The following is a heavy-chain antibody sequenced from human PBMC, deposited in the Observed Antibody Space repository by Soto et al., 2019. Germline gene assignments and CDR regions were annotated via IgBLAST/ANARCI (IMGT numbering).Heavy chain of an antibody. J-gene: IGHJ4*02. V-gene: IGHV3-48*02. D-gene: IGHD2-21*01. CDR2: TI. CDR3: ARDVVSIDAGFDY. Sequence: TIYYADSVKGRFTISRDNAKNSLYLQMNSLRDEDTAVYYCARDVVSIDAGFDYWGQGTLVTVSS.